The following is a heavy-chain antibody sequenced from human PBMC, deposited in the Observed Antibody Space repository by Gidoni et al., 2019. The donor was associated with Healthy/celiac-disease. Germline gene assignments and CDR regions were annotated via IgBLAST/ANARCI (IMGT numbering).Heavy chain of an antibody. J-gene: IGHJ4*02. V-gene: IGHV3-49*03. CDR2: IRSKAYGGTT. D-gene: IGHD1-26*01. CDR3: TRGFQGEYSGPWYFDY. CDR1: GFTFVDFA. Sequence: EVQLVESGGGLVQPGRSLRLSCTASGFTFVDFAMSWFRQAPGKGLEWVGFIRSKAYGGTTEYAASVKGRFTISRDDSKSIAYLQMNSLKTEDTAVYYCTRGFQGEYSGPWYFDYWGQGTLVTVSS.